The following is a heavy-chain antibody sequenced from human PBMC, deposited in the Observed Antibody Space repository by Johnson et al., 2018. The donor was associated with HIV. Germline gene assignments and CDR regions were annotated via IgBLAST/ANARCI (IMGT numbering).Heavy chain of an antibody. CDR2: ISYDGSNK. CDR3: ASEGGDCSSTSCYQDAFDI. V-gene: IGHV3-30*04. D-gene: IGHD2-2*01. J-gene: IGHJ3*02. Sequence: QEQLVESGGGVVQPGRSLRLSCAASGFTFSSYAMHWVRQAPGKGLEWVAVISYDGSNKYYADSVKGRFTISRDNSKNTLYLLMNSLRDGDTAVYYCASEGGDCSSTSCYQDAFDIWGQGTMVTVSS. CDR1: GFTFSSYA.